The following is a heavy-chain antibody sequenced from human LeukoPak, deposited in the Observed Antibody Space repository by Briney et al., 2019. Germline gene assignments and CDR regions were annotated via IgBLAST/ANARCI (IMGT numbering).Heavy chain of an antibody. CDR2: IYSGGST. CDR3: AKELGYCSSTSCYAFDI. V-gene: IGHV3-53*05. D-gene: IGHD2-2*01. J-gene: IGHJ3*02. CDR1: GFTVSSNY. Sequence: PGGSLRLSCAASGFTVSSNYMSWVRQAPGKGLEWVSVIYSGGSTYYADSVKGRFTISRDNSKNTLYLQMNSLRAEDTAVYYCAKELGYCSSTSCYAFDIWGQGTMVTVSS.